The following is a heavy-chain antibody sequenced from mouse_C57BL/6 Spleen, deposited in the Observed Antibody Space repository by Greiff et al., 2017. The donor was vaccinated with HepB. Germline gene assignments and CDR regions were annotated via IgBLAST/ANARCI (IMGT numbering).Heavy chain of an antibody. Sequence: QLQESGAELVRPGASVTLSCKASGYTFTDYEMHWVKQTPVHGLEWIGAIDPETGGTAYNQKFKGKAILTADKSSSTAYMELRSLTSEDSAVYYCTRDYGRFDYWGQGTTLTVSS. CDR1: GYTFTDYE. D-gene: IGHD1-1*01. CDR3: TRDYGRFDY. CDR2: IDPETGGT. J-gene: IGHJ2*01. V-gene: IGHV1-15*01.